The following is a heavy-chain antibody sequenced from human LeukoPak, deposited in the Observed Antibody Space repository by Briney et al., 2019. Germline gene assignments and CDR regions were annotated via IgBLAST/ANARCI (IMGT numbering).Heavy chain of an antibody. J-gene: IGHJ4*02. V-gene: IGHV3-43*02. D-gene: IGHD3-16*02. CDR3: AKAASYDYVWGSYRRPLGYYDY. CDR1: GFTFDDYA. CDR2: ISGDGGST. Sequence: GGSLRLSCAASGFTFDDYAMHWVRQAPGKGLEWVSLISGDGGSTYYADSVKGRFTISRDNSKNSLYLQMNSLRAEDIALYYWAKAASYDYVWGSYRRPLGYYDYWGQGTLVTVSS.